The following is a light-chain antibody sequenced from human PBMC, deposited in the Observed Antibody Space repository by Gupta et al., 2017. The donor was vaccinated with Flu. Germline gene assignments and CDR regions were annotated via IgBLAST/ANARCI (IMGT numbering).Light chain of an antibody. CDR3: QHRNSWPLT. J-gene: IGKJ4*01. CDR2: DAF. Sequence: EIVLTQSPATLSLSPGERATLSCSASQSISNYLVWYQQKPGQAPRLLIYDAFNRATGIPARFSGSGSGTEFTLTISSLEPEDFAVYYCQHRNSWPLTFGGGTKVEIK. CDR1: QSISNY. V-gene: IGKV3-11*01.